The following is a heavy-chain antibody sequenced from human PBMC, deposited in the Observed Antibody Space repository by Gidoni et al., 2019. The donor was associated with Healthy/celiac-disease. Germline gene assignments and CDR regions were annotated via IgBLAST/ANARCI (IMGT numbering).Heavy chain of an antibody. J-gene: IGHJ4*02. D-gene: IGHD1-26*01. CDR3: ARRVGSLLYFDY. Sequence: QVTLQESGPVLVKPTETLTLTCTVSAFSLSNARMGVSWIRQPPGKALEWLAHIFSNDEKSYSTLLKSRLTISKDTSKSQVVLTMTNVDPVDTATYYCARRVGSLLYFDYWGQGTLVTVSS. CDR1: AFSLSNARMG. CDR2: IFSNDEK. V-gene: IGHV2-26*01.